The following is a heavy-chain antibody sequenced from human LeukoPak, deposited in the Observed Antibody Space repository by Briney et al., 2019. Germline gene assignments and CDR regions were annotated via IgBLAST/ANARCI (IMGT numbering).Heavy chain of an antibody. V-gene: IGHV3-23*01. J-gene: IGHJ3*02. D-gene: IGHD4-17*01. Sequence: PGGSLRLSCTASGFTFGDYAMSWFRQAPGKGLEWVSSISGSGGSTQYAASVQGRFTISRDNSKNTLYLQMNSLRAEDTAVYYCAKDPNGDYIGTFDIWGQGTMVTVSS. CDR3: AKDPNGDYIGTFDI. CDR2: ISGSGGST. CDR1: GFTFGDYA.